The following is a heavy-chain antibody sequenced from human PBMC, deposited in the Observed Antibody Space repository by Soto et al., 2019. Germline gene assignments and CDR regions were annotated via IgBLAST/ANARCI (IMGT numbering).Heavy chain of an antibody. D-gene: IGHD1-20*01. J-gene: IGHJ4*02. Sequence: QLQMQESSSGLVKPSETLSLNCSVSGGSISSTVHYWAWIRQPPGKGLEWIGFSFFTGRAYYNPSLESRVNISVETSKNECSMSLLSVTATDSAVYFCARGTITGRFDAWGQGTVVTV. CDR1: GGSISSTVHY. V-gene: IGHV4-39*01. CDR3: ARGTITGRFDA. CDR2: SFFTGRA.